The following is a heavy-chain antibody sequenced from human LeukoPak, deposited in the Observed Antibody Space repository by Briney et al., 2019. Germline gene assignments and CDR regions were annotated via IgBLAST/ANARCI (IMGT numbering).Heavy chain of an antibody. CDR1: GFTFSSYA. CDR2: INNDGSST. Sequence: PGVSLRLSCAASGFTFSSYAMNWVRQAPGKGLVWVSRINNDGSSTSYADSVKGRFTISRDNAKNTLHLQMNSLRAEDTAVYYCARVRSAAAVDYWGQGTLVTVSS. V-gene: IGHV3-74*01. J-gene: IGHJ4*02. CDR3: ARVRSAAAVDY.